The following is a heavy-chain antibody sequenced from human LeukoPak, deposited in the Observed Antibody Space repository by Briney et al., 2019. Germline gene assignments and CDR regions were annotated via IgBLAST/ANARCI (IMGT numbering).Heavy chain of an antibody. J-gene: IGHJ6*02. V-gene: IGHV3-33*01. CDR2: IWDDGSNK. Sequence: PGGSLRLSCAASGFTLSSYGMEWVRQAPGKGLEWVADIWDDGSNKKYADSVKGRFTISRDNSKNTLYLQMNSLRAEDTAVYYCARDRQWLVPYYYYGMDVWGQGPTVTVSS. CDR1: GFTLSSYG. D-gene: IGHD6-19*01. CDR3: ARDRQWLVPYYYYGMDV.